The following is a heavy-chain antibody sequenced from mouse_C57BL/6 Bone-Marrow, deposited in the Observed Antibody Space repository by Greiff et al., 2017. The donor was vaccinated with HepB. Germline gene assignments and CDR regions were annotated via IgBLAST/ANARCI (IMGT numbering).Heavy chain of an antibody. CDR3: TRRSNYLAWFAY. Sequence: VKLQQSGAELVRPGASVTLSCKASGYTFTDYEMHWVKQTPVHGLEWIGAIDPETGGTAYNQKFKGKAILTADKSSSTAYMELRSLTSEDSAVYDCTRRSNYLAWFAYWGQGTLVTVSA. V-gene: IGHV1-15*01. CDR1: GYTFTDYE. J-gene: IGHJ3*01. D-gene: IGHD2-5*01. CDR2: IDPETGGT.